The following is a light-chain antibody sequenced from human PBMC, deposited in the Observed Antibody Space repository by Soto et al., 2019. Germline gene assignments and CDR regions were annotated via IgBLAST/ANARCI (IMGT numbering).Light chain of an antibody. Sequence: DIQMTQSPSSLSASVGDRVTITCQASQDISNYLNWYQHKPGKAPKILIYDASTLETGVPSRFSGSGSGTDFTFTISSLQPEDIATYYCQQANSFPITFGQGT. V-gene: IGKV1-33*01. J-gene: IGKJ5*01. CDR2: DAS. CDR3: QQANSFPIT. CDR1: QDISNY.